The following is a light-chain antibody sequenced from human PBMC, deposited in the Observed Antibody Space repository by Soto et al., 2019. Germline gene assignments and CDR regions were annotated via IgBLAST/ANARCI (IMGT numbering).Light chain of an antibody. J-gene: IGKJ1*01. CDR1: QNISSY. CDR2: DVS. CDR3: QQRSNWPRT. Sequence: IVLTQSPATLSLSPGNIATLSFSASQNISSYLIWYQQKPGQSPRVLIYDVSNRATGIPTRFSGSGSGTDFTLTISSLEPEDFAVYYCQQRSNWPRTFGQGTKVDIK. V-gene: IGKV3-11*01.